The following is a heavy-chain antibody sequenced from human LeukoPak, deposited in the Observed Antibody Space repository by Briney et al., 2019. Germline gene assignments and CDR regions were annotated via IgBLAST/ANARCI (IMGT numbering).Heavy chain of an antibody. CDR2: IFTDGSTT. CDR3: ARELPREVTLDY. D-gene: IGHD2-21*02. CDR1: EFNFFSYG. J-gene: IGHJ4*01. V-gene: IGHV3-74*01. Sequence: AGGSLRLSCVASEFNFFSYGMQWVRQAPGKGLVWVSRIFTDGSTTSYADSVKGRFTISRDNAENTLYLEMKSLRVEDTAVYYCARELPREVTLDYWGQGTLVTVSP.